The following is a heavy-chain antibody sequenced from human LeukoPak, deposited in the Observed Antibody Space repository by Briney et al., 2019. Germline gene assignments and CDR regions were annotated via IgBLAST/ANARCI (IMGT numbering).Heavy chain of an antibody. J-gene: IGHJ5*02. D-gene: IGHD6-13*01. CDR1: GYTFTSYY. CDR3: ARGSTEGYSSSRGGWFDP. CDR2: INPSGGST. V-gene: IGHV1-46*01. Sequence: GASVKVSCKASGYTFTSYYMHWVRQAPGQGLEWMGIINPSGGSTSYAQKFQGRVTMTRDTSTSTVYMELSSLRSDDTAVYYCARGSTEGYSSSRGGWFDPWGQGTLVTVSS.